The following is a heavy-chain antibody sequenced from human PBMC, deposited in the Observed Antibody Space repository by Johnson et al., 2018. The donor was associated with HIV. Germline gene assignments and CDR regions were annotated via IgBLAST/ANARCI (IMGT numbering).Heavy chain of an antibody. CDR2: ISYDGTNK. CDR1: GFTFSSYA. D-gene: IGHD4-17*01. V-gene: IGHV3-30*10. J-gene: IGHJ3*02. Sequence: QVQLVESGGGVVQPGRSLRLSCAASGFTFSSYAMHWVRQAPGKGLEWVAIISYDGTNKYYTDSVKGRFTISRDNSKNTQYLQMNSLRAEETAIYYCARPSVITTLTTTTWAFDIWGQGTMVTVSS. CDR3: ARPSVITTLTTTTWAFDI.